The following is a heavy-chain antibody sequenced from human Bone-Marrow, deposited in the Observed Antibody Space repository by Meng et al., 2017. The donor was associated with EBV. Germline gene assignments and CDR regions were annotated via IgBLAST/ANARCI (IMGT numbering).Heavy chain of an antibody. J-gene: IGHJ4*02. CDR1: GGSISSGDYS. CDR2: IYHSGST. CDR3: ARGNTFPEYYFGY. D-gene: IGHD2/OR15-2a*01. Sequence: QLQESGSGLVKPSKTPSLTWAVPGGSISSGDYSWSWIRQPPGKGLEWIGNIYHSGSTFYNSSLNSRVTISVDRSKNQFSLKLTTVTAADTAVYYCARGNTFPEYYFGYWGQGTLVTVSS. V-gene: IGHV4-30-2*01.